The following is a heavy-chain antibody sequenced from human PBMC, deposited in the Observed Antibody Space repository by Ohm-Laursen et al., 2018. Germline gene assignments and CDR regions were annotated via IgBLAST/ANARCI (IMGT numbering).Heavy chain of an antibody. CDR2: IWYDGSNK. D-gene: IGHD2-15*01. CDR3: ARDTRYCSGGSCYSGLDY. J-gene: IGHJ4*02. CDR1: GFPFSAYG. V-gene: IGHV3-33*01. Sequence: SLRLSCAASGFPFSAYGMHWVRQAPGKGLEWVAVIWYDGSNKYYADSVKGRFTISRDNSKNTLYLQMNSLRAEDTAVYYCARDTRYCSGGSCYSGLDYWGQGTLVTVSS.